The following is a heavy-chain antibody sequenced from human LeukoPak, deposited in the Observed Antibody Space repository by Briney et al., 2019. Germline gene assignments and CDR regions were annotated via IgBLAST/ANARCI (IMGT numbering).Heavy chain of an antibody. D-gene: IGHD5-18*01. V-gene: IGHV3-21*01. J-gene: IGHJ4*02. CDR3: ARDLSGVTGYTYGRGIDY. CDR2: ISSGSSYI. CDR1: GFTFSSYS. Sequence: GGSLRLSCAASGFTFSSYSMHWVRQAPGKGLEWVSSISSGSSYIYYADSVKGRFTISRDNAKNSLYLQMNSLRAEDTAVYYCARDLSGVTGYTYGRGIDYWGQGTLVTVSS.